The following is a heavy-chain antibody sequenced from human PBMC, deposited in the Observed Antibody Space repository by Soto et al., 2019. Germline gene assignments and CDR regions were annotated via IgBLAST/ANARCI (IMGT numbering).Heavy chain of an antibody. CDR2: IIPIFGTA. V-gene: IGHV1-69*01. CDR1: GGTFSSYA. Sequence: QVQLVQSGAEVKKPGSSVKVSCKASGGTFSSYAISWVRQAPGQGLEWVGGIIPIFGTANYAQKFQGRVTITADESTSTAYMELSSLRSEDTAVYYCARVGGDDYGDYSDYWGQGTLVTVSS. D-gene: IGHD4-17*01. CDR3: ARVGGDDYGDYSDY. J-gene: IGHJ4*02.